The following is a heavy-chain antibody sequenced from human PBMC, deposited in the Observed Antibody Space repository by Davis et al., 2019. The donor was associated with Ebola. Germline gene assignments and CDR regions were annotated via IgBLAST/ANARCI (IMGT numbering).Heavy chain of an antibody. CDR3: AKDSYDSSGYYCDY. CDR1: GFTFSGSA. V-gene: IGHV3-73*01. D-gene: IGHD3-22*01. CDR2: IRSKANTYAT. Sequence: GESLKISCAASGFTFSGSAMHWVRQASGKGLEWVGRIRSKANTYATAYAASVKGRFTISRDDSKNTAYLQMNSLRTEDTALYYCAKDSYDSSGYYCDYWGQGTLVTVSS. J-gene: IGHJ4*02.